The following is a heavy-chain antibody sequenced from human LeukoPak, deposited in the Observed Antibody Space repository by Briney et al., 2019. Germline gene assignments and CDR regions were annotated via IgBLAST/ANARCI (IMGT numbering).Heavy chain of an antibody. J-gene: IGHJ4*02. D-gene: IGHD5-24*01. V-gene: IGHV5-51*01. CDR2: TYPGDSDT. CDR3: ARRGDGYNYVVTY. CDR1: GYSFTSYW. Sequence: GESLKISCKGSGYSFTSYWIGWVRQMPGKGLEWMGITYPGDSDTTYSSSFQGQVTISADKSISTAYLQWGSLKASDTAMYYCARRGDGYNYVVTYWGQGTLVTVSS.